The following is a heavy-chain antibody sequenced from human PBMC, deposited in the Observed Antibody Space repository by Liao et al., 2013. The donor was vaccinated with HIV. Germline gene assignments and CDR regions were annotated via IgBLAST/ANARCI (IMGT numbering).Heavy chain of an antibody. Sequence: QVQLQESGPGLVKPSETLSLTCTVSGGSITSNAYHWSWIRQPPGKGLEWIGYIYYSGSTYYNPSLQSRVSISLDTSENQFSLKLSSVTAADTAVYSCARAKSSGWEPTNDAFDIWGQGTMVTVSS. D-gene: IGHD6-19*01. CDR2: IYYSGST. CDR3: ARAKSSGWEPTNDAFDI. CDR1: GGSITSNAYH. V-gene: IGHV4-30-4*08. J-gene: IGHJ3*02.